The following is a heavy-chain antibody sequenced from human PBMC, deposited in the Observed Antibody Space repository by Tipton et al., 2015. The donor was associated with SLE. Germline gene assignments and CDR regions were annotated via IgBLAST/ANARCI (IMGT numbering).Heavy chain of an antibody. J-gene: IGHJ4*02. CDR2: INHSGST. V-gene: IGHV4-34*01. CDR3: ARMYSSSSGVDY. CDR1: GGSFSGYY. D-gene: IGHD6-6*01. Sequence: TLSLTCAVYGGSFSGYYWSWIRQPPGKGLEWMGEINHSGSTNYNPSLKSRVTISVDTSKNQFSLKLSSVTAADTAVYYCARMYSSSSGVDYWGQGTLVTVSS.